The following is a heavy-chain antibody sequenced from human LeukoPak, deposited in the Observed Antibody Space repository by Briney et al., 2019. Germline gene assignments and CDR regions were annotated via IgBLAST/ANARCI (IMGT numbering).Heavy chain of an antibody. CDR1: GGSFSGYY. D-gene: IGHD5-12*01. Sequence: PSETLSLTCAVYGGSFSGYYWSWIRQPPGKGLEWIGEINHSGSTNYNPSLKSRVTISVDTSKNQFSLKLSSVTAADTAVYYCARTLKWLRLRYWFDPWGQGTLVTVSS. CDR3: ARTLKWLRLRYWFDP. CDR2: INHSGST. V-gene: IGHV4-34*01. J-gene: IGHJ5*02.